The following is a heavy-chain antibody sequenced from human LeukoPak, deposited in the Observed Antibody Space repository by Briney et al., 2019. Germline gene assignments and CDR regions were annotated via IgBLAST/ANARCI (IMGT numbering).Heavy chain of an antibody. CDR3: ARGGGYCSSTSRLNGTPADY. V-gene: IGHV4-34*01. D-gene: IGHD2-2*01. Sequence: SETLSLTCAVYGGSFSGYYWSWIRQPPGKWLEWIGEINHSGSTNYNPSLKSRVTISVDTSKIQFSLKLSSVTAADTAVYYCARGGGYCSSTSRLNGTPADYWGQGTLVTVSS. CDR1: GGSFSGYY. CDR2: INHSGST. J-gene: IGHJ4*02.